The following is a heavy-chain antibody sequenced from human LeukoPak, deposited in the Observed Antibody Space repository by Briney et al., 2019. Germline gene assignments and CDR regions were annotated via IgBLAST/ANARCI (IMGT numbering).Heavy chain of an antibody. CDR1: GYSFTSYW. V-gene: IGHV5-51*01. D-gene: IGHD3-10*01. J-gene: IGHJ4*02. Sequence: GESLKISCKGSGYSFTSYWIGWVRQMPGKGLEWMGIIYPGDSDTRYSPSFQGQVTISADKSISTAYLQWSSLKASDTAMYYCASPGGYYGSGSQLDYWGQGTLVTVSS. CDR2: IYPGDSDT. CDR3: ASPGGYYGSGSQLDY.